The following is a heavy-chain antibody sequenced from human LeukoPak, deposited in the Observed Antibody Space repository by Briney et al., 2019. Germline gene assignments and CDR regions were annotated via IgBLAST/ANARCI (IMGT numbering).Heavy chain of an antibody. V-gene: IGHV1-69*13. CDR3: ARDTRNRAGVFDY. Sequence: SANVSCKASRGTLSSYAMSWVRQAPGQGLEWMGGIIPIFGKANYPQKFQGRVTITADESTSTAYMELSSQRSEDTAVEYCARDTRNRAGVFDYWGQGTLVTVSS. J-gene: IGHJ4*02. CDR2: IIPIFGKA. D-gene: IGHD3-10*01. CDR1: RGTLSSYA.